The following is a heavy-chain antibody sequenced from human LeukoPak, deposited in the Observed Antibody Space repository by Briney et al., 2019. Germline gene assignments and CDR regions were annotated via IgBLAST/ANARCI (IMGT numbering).Heavy chain of an antibody. CDR1: GYTFTSYD. D-gene: IGHD3-10*01. Sequence: ASVKVSCKASGYTFTSYDINWVRQATGQGLEWMGWINPNSGGTNYAQKFQGRVTMTRDTSISTAYMELSRLRSDDTAVYYCARDSPEGRITMVRGVIGWFDPWGQGTLVTVSS. CDR3: ARDSPEGRITMVRGVIGWFDP. CDR2: INPNSGGT. J-gene: IGHJ5*02. V-gene: IGHV1-2*02.